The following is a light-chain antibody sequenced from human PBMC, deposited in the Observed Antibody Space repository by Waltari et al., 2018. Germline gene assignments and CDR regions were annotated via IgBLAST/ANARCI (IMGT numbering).Light chain of an antibody. J-gene: IGKJ4*01. CDR3: KHYYDPPLT. Sequence: DIVMIPPSDFLVVSLGERATINCNSSHSILYRSNNKNSLAWYLQKPGQPPKLLISWASTRESGVPDRFSGSGSETDFTLTISSLQAEDVAVYYCKHYYDPPLTFGGGTKVEIK. CDR1: HSILYRSNNKNS. V-gene: IGKV4-1*01. CDR2: WAS.